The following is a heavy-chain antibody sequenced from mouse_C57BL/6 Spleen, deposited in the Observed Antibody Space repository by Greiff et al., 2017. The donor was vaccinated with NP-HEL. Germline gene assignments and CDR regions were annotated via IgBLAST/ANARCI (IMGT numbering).Heavy chain of an antibody. CDR1: GYSITSGYY. CDR3: ARDDDGSQFAY. V-gene: IGHV3-6*01. J-gene: IGHJ3*01. CDR2: ISYDGSN. Sequence: VQLKESGPGLVKPSQSLSLTCSVTGYSITSGYYWNWIRQFPGNKLEWMGYISYDGSNNYNPSLKNRISITRDTSKNQFFLKLNSVTTEDTATYYCARDDDGSQFAYWGQGTLVTVSA. D-gene: IGHD2-3*01.